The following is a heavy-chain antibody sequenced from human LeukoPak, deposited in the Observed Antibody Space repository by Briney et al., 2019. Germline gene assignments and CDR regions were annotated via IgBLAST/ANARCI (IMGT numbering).Heavy chain of an antibody. CDR2: INSDGSGT. D-gene: IGHD3-16*01. Sequence: GSLRLSCVASGFTFSSYWMHWVRQAPGKGLVWVSRINSDGSGTSYADSVKGRFTISRDNAKNTLYLQMNSLRVEDTAVYYCARQIRTTFNNWFDPWGQGTLVTVSS. CDR3: ARQIRTTFNNWFDP. V-gene: IGHV3-74*01. CDR1: GFTFSSYW. J-gene: IGHJ5*02.